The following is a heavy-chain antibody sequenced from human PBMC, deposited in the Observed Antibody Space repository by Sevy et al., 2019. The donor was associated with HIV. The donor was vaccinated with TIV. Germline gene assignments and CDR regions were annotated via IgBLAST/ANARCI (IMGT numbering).Heavy chain of an antibody. D-gene: IGHD6-13*01. CDR1: GGSISSGGYY. Sequence: SETLSLTCTVSGGSISSGGYYWSWIRQHPGKGLEWIGYIYYSGSTYYNPSLKSRVTISVDTSKDQFSLKLSSVTAADTAVYYCARVDGKDSSWYIRHAFDIWGQGTMVTVSS. J-gene: IGHJ3*02. V-gene: IGHV4-31*03. CDR2: IYYSGST. CDR3: ARVDGKDSSWYIRHAFDI.